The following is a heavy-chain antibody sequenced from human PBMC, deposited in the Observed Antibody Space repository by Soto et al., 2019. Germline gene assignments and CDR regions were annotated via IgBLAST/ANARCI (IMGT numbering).Heavy chain of an antibody. CDR1: GFTFTRYS. J-gene: IGHJ4*02. V-gene: IGHV3-21*06. CDR3: ARESEDLTSNFDY. CDR2: ISSTTNYI. Sequence: GGSLRLSCAASGFTFTRYSMNWVRPSPGKGLEWVSSISSTTNYIYYGDSMKGRFTISRDNAKNSLYLEMNSLRAEDTAVYYCARESEDLTSNFDYWGQGTLVTVSS.